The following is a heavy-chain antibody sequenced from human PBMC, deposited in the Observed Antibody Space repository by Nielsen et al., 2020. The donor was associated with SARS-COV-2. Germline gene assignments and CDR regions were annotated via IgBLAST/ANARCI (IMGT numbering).Heavy chain of an antibody. CDR3: ASPNDYGAYEVDY. CDR1: GFTFSSYG. Sequence: GGSLRLSCAASGFTFSSYGMHWARQAPGKGLEWVAVIWYDGSNKYYADSVKGRFTISRDNSKNTLYLQMNSLRAEDTAVYYCASPNDYGAYEVDYWGQGTLVTVSS. D-gene: IGHD4-17*01. CDR2: IWYDGSNK. J-gene: IGHJ4*02. V-gene: IGHV3-33*01.